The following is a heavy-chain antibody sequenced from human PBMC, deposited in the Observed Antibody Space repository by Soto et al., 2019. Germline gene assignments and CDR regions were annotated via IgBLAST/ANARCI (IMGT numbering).Heavy chain of an antibody. V-gene: IGHV1-69*06. CDR3: ARYRTDSGYYTNWLDP. Sequence: SVKVSCKASGGTFGSDAITWVRQAPGQGLEWVGRIIPIFGTTNYAQNLQGRVTISADKSTLTSYMELHSLTSDDTALYYCARYRTDSGYYTNWLDPWGQGTQVAVS. J-gene: IGHJ5*02. CDR1: GGTFGSDA. CDR2: IIPIFGTT. D-gene: IGHD3-22*01.